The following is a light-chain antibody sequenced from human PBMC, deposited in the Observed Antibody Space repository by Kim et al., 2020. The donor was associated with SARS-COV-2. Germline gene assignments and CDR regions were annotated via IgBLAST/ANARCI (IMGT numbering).Light chain of an antibody. CDR3: QSYDVSLSSAV. CDR2: AKT. V-gene: IGLV1-40*01. CDR1: SSNIGAGHD. Sequence: QSVLTQPPSVSGAPGQRVTISCTGSSSNIGAGHDVHWYQQLPGTAPKLLIYAKTNRPAGVPDRFSGSKSGTSASLVITGLQAEDEADYYCQSYDVSLSSAVFGGGTQVTVL. J-gene: IGLJ7*01.